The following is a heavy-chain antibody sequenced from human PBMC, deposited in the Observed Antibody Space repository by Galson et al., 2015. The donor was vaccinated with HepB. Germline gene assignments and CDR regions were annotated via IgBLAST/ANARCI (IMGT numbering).Heavy chain of an antibody. Sequence: SLRLSCAASGFTFSKFAMSWVRQAPGKGLEWFSAISTSGDSTYYADSVKGRFTISRDNSRSTLYLQMNSLRAEDTAVFYCAKGERGVLDIWGQGTMVTVSS. V-gene: IGHV3-23*01. CDR1: GFTFSKFA. D-gene: IGHD2-8*01. J-gene: IGHJ3*02. CDR2: ISTSGDST. CDR3: AKGERGVLDI.